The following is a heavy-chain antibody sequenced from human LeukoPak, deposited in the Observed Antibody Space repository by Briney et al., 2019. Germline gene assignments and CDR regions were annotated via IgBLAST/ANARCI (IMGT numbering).Heavy chain of an antibody. D-gene: IGHD6-13*01. CDR3: ARQGTIAAAGISLDY. CDR2: IYYSGST. J-gene: IGHJ4*02. Sequence: SETLSLTCTVSGGSISSSSYYWGWIRQPPGKGLEWIGSIYYSGSTYYNPSLKSRVTISVDTSKNQFSLKLSSVTAADTAVYYCARQGTIAAAGISLDYWGQGTLITVSS. CDR1: GGSISSSSYY. V-gene: IGHV4-39*01.